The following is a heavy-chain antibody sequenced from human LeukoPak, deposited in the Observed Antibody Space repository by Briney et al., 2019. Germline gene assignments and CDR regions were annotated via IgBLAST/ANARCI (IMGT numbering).Heavy chain of an antibody. CDR3: ARDSWAFYGDYTNWFDP. CDR1: GGSISSYY. Sequence: SETLSLTCTVSGGSISSYYWSGIRQPAGKGLEWIGRIYTSGSTNYNPSLKSRVTMSVDTSKNQFSLKLSSVTAADTAVYYCARDSWAFYGDYTNWFDPWGQGTLVTVSS. V-gene: IGHV4-4*07. J-gene: IGHJ5*02. D-gene: IGHD4-17*01. CDR2: IYTSGST.